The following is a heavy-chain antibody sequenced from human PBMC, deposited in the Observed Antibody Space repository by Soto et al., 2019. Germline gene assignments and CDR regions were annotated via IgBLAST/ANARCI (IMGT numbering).Heavy chain of an antibody. Sequence: GGSLRLSCAASGFTFSSYSMNWVRQAPGKGLEWVSSISSSSYIYYADSVKGRFTISRDNAKNSLYLQMNSLRAEDTAVYYCARAPSSICSSTSCYWNPFDYWGQGTLVTVSS. V-gene: IGHV3-21*01. CDR2: ISSSSYI. D-gene: IGHD2-2*01. CDR3: ARAPSSICSSTSCYWNPFDY. CDR1: GFTFSSYS. J-gene: IGHJ4*02.